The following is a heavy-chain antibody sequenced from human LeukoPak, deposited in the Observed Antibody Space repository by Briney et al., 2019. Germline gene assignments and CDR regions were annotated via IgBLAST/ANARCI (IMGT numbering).Heavy chain of an antibody. J-gene: IGHJ5*02. V-gene: IGHV3-53*01. Sequence: PGGSLRLSCAASGFTVSNSYMTWVRQAPGKGLEWVSYIYPAGTASYADSVKGRFTISRDSSKNTLHLQMNSLRADDTAVYYCAREQGYWFGPWGQGSLVTVSS. CDR3: AREQGYWFGP. CDR2: IYPAGTA. CDR1: GFTVSNSY.